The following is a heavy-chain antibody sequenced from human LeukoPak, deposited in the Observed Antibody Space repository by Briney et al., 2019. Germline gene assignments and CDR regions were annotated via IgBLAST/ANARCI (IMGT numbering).Heavy chain of an antibody. CDR2: ISYDGSNK. J-gene: IGHJ4*02. Sequence: GGSLRLSCAASGFTFSSYAMPWVRQAPGKGLEWVAVISYDGSNKYYADSVKGRFTISRDNSKNTLYLQMNSLRAEDTAVYYCAKDGNYYDSSGYCSPDYWGQGTLVTVSS. CDR1: GFTFSSYA. D-gene: IGHD3-22*01. CDR3: AKDGNYYDSSGYCSPDY. V-gene: IGHV3-30-3*01.